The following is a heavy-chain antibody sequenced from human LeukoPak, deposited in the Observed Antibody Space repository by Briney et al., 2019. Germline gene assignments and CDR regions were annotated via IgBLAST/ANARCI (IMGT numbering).Heavy chain of an antibody. CDR2: IYYTRST. D-gene: IGHD1-7*01. V-gene: IGHV4-39*07. CDR3: ARDNWNYGSSMDV. CDR1: GGSISSSSYY. Sequence: SETLSLTCTVSGGSISSSSYYWGWIRQPPGKGLEWIGSIYYTRSTNYNPSLKSRVTISVDTSKNQFSLKLSSVTAADTAVYHCARDNWNYGSSMDVWGQGTTVTVS. J-gene: IGHJ6*02.